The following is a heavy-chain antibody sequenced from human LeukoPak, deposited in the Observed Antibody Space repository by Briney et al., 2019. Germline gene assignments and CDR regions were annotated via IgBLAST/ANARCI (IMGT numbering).Heavy chain of an antibody. CDR1: GGSFSGYY. Sequence: SENLSLTCAVYGGSFSGYYWSWIRQPPGKGLEWIGEINHSGSTNYNPSLKSRVTISVDTSKNQFSLKLSSVTAADTAVYYCARIYSSSWTDAFDIWGQGTMVTVSS. CDR2: INHSGST. V-gene: IGHV4-34*01. J-gene: IGHJ3*02. CDR3: ARIYSSSWTDAFDI. D-gene: IGHD6-13*01.